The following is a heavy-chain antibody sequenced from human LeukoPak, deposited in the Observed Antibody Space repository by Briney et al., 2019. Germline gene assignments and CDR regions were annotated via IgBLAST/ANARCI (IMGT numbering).Heavy chain of an antibody. D-gene: IGHD1-1*01. Sequence: SETLSLTCGVYGGSFSGYYWSWIRQPPGRGLEWIGEINQSGSTNYNPSLKSRVTISVDTSKNQFSLKLSSVTAADTAVYYCARWGTTDDYWGQGTLVTVSS. CDR1: GGSFSGYY. J-gene: IGHJ4*02. V-gene: IGHV4-34*01. CDR2: INQSGST. CDR3: ARWGTTDDY.